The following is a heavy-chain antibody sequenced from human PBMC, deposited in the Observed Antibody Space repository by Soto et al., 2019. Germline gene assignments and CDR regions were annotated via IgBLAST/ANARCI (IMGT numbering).Heavy chain of an antibody. V-gene: IGHV3-30-3*01. D-gene: IGHD3-3*01. CDR3: ARGWSYYDY. Sequence: QVQLVESGGGVVQPGRSLRLSCAASGFTFSSYAMNWVSQAPGKGLEWVAVISYDGSNKYYADSVKGRFTISRDNSKNTLYLQMNSLRAEDTAVYYCARGWSYYDYWGQGTLVTVSS. CDR2: ISYDGSNK. CDR1: GFTFSSYA. J-gene: IGHJ4*02.